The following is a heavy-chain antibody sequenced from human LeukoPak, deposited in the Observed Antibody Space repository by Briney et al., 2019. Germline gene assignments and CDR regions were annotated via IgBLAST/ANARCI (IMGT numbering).Heavy chain of an antibody. D-gene: IGHD6-19*01. J-gene: IGHJ5*02. V-gene: IGHV3-21*01. CDR3: ARDPSSGWYLKGWFDP. CDR1: GFTFSSYS. CDR2: ISSSSNYI. Sequence: GGSLRLSCAASGFTFSSYSMNWVRQAPGKGLEWVSSISSSSNYIYYADSVKGRFTISRDNARNSLYLQMNSLRAEDTAVYYCARDPSSGWYLKGWFDPWGQGTLVTVSS.